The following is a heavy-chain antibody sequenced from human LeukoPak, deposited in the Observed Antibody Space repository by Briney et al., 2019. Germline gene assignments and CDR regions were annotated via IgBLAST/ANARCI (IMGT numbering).Heavy chain of an antibody. V-gene: IGHV4-39*01. CDR2: IYYSGST. D-gene: IGHD6-19*01. Sequence: PSETLSLTCTVSGGSISSSSYYWGWIRQPPGKGLEWIGIIYYSGSTDYNPSLKSRVTISVDTSKNQFSLKLSSVTAADTAVYYCVRTVIAGARHFDYWGQGTLVTVSS. CDR3: VRTVIAGARHFDY. CDR1: GGSISSSSYY. J-gene: IGHJ4*02.